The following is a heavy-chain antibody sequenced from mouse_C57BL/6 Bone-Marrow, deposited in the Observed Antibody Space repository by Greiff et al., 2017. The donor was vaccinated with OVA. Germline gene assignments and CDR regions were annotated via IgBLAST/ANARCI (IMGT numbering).Heavy chain of an antibody. V-gene: IGHV1-50*01. CDR2: IDPSDSYT. J-gene: IGHJ3*01. CDR1: GYTFTSYW. CDR3: AGIYYYGSGAY. D-gene: IGHD1-1*01. Sequence: VQLQQPGAELVKPGASVKLSCKASGYTFTSYWMQWVKQRPGQGLEWIGEIDPSDSYTNYNQKFKGKATLTVDTSSSTAYMQLSSLTSEDSAVYYCAGIYYYGSGAYWGQGTLVTVSA.